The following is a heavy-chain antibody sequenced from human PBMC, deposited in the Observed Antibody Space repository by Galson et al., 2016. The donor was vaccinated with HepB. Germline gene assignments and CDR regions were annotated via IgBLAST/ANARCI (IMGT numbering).Heavy chain of an antibody. CDR3: VRDNARIVAVDP. J-gene: IGHJ5*02. V-gene: IGHV3-30-3*01. D-gene: IGHD6-13*01. Sequence: SLRLSCAASGFTFSTYAIHWVRQAPGKGLEWVALISYDGTTKDYADSVKGRFTLSRDNSKNTLNLQMNSLRVEDTAIYYCVRDNARIVAVDPWGQGILVTVSS. CDR2: ISYDGTTK. CDR1: GFTFSTYA.